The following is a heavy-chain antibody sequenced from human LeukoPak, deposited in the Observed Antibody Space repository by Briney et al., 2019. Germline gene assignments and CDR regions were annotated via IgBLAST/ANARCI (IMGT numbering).Heavy chain of an antibody. V-gene: IGHV3-30*09. Sequence: GGSLRLSCAASGFTFSSYAMHWVRQAPGKGLEWVAVISYDGSNKYYADSVKGRFAISRDNSKNTLYLQMNSLRAEDTAVYYCAKDYYGSGSDVDYWGQGTLVTVSS. D-gene: IGHD3-10*01. CDR2: ISYDGSNK. J-gene: IGHJ4*02. CDR1: GFTFSSYA. CDR3: AKDYYGSGSDVDY.